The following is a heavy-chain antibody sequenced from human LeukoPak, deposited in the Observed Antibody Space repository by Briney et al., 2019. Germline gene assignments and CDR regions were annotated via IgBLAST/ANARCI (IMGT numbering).Heavy chain of an antibody. V-gene: IGHV1-18*01. D-gene: IGHD3-3*01. CDR2: ISAYNGNT. J-gene: IGHJ5*02. Sequence: ASVKVSCKASGYTFTSYGISWVRQAPGRGLEWMGWISAYNGNTNYAQKLQGRVTMTTDTSTSTAYMELRSLRSEDTAVYYCARVTHYDFWSGYVSAPSWFDPWGQGTLVTVSS. CDR1: GYTFTSYG. CDR3: ARVTHYDFWSGYVSAPSWFDP.